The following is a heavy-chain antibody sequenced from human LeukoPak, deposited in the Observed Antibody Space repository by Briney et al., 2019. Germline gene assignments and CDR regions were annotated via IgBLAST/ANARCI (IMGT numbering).Heavy chain of an antibody. J-gene: IGHJ4*02. CDR2: INPNNGGT. CDR3: AREVGAPDY. V-gene: IGHV1-2*06. D-gene: IGHD1-26*01. Sequence: ASVKVSCKASGYTFTGYYIHWVRQAPGQGLEWMGRINPNNGGTNYAQKFQGRVTMTRDMSMSTAYMELSRLRSVDTAVYYCAREVGAPDYWGQGTLVTVSS. CDR1: GYTFTGYY.